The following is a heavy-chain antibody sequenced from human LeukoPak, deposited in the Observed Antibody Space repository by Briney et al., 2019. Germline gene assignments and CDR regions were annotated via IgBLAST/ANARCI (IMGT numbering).Heavy chain of an antibody. J-gene: IGHJ2*01. D-gene: IGHD4-17*01. V-gene: IGHV4-59*08. CDR1: GGSISSYY. CDR3: ARFYGDYAYWYFDL. CDR2: IYYSGST. Sequence: SETLSLTCTVSGGSISSYYWSWIRQPPGKGLEWIGYIYYSGSTNYNPSLKSRVTISVDTSKNQFSLKLSSVTAADTAVYYCARFYGDYAYWYFDLWGRGTLVTVSS.